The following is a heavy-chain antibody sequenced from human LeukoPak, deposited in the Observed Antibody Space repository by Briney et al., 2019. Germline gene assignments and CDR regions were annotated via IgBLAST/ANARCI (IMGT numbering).Heavy chain of an antibody. CDR3: AKRGVRGSNRNLVGP. Sequence: GRSLRLSCAASGFTFSSYGMHWVRQAPGKGLEWVAVISYDGSNKYYADSVKGRFTISRDNSKNTLYLQMNSLRAEDTAVYYRAKRGVRGSNRNLVGPWGQGTLVTGSP. CDR1: GFTFSSYG. V-gene: IGHV3-30*18. D-gene: IGHD3-10*01. CDR2: ISYDGSNK. J-gene: IGHJ5*01.